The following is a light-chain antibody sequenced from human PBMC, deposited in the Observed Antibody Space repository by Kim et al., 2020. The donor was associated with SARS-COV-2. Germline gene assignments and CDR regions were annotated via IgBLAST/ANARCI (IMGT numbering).Light chain of an antibody. CDR2: GNS. V-gene: IGLV1-40*01. CDR3: QSYDSSLSGSV. CDR1: SSNIGAGYD. J-gene: IGLJ2*01. Sequence: RVTISCTGSSSNIGAGYDVHWYQQRPGTAPKLLIYGNSNRPSGVPDRFSGSKSGTSASLAITGLQAEDEADYYGQSYDSSLSGSVFGGGTQLTVL.